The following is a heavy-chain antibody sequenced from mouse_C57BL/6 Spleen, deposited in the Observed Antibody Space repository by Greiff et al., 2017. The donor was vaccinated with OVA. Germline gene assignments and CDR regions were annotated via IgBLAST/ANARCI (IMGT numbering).Heavy chain of an antibody. Sequence: EVHLVESGGGLVQPGGSLSLSCAASGFTFTDYYMSWVRQPPGKALEWLGFIRNKANGYTTEYSASVKGRFTISRDNSQSILYLQMNALRAEDSATYYCARSFYDYDGDYAMDYWGQGTSVTVSS. CDR2: IRNKANGYTT. CDR3: ARSFYDYDGDYAMDY. D-gene: IGHD2-4*01. J-gene: IGHJ4*01. CDR1: GFTFTDYY. V-gene: IGHV7-3*01.